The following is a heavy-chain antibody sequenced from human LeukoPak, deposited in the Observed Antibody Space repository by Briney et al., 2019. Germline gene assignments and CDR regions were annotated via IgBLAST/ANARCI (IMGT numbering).Heavy chain of an antibody. CDR3: VRQEGRSLYPDWFDP. V-gene: IGHV3-30*03. CDR1: GFTFSSYG. J-gene: IGHJ5*02. CDR2: ISYDGSNK. D-gene: IGHD2-8*01. Sequence: GRSLRLSCAASGFTFSSYGMHWVRQAPGKWLEWVAVISYDGSNKYYADSVKGRFTISRDNSKNTLYLQMNSLKAEDTAGYYCVRQEGRSLYPDWFDPWVQGTLVTVSS.